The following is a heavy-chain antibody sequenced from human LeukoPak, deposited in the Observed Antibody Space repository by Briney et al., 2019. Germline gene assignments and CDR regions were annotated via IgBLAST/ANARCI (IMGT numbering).Heavy chain of an antibody. D-gene: IGHD3-22*01. CDR1: GFTFSSYG. V-gene: IGHV3-33*01. CDR3: ARAYYYDSSGYYPGLMGV. Sequence: QPGGSLRLSCAASGFTFSSYGMHWVRQAPGKGLEWVAVIWYDGSNKYYADSVKGRFTISRDNSKNTLYLQMNSLRAEDTAVYYCARAYYYDSSGYYPGLMGVWGQGTTVTVSS. CDR2: IWYDGSNK. J-gene: IGHJ6*02.